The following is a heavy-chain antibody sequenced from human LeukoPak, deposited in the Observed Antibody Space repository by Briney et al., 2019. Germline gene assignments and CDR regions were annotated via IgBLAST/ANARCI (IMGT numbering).Heavy chain of an antibody. J-gene: IGHJ2*01. CDR3: AREMNGYSYGSFDL. CDR1: GYTFNAYY. Sequence: ASVKVSCKTSGYTFNAYYMHWVRQAPGQGLEWMGWINPNSGGTNYAQKFQGRVTMTRDTSISTAYMELSRLRSDDTAVYYCAREMNGYSYGSFDLWGRGTLVTVSS. CDR2: INPNSGGT. D-gene: IGHD5-18*01. V-gene: IGHV1-2*02.